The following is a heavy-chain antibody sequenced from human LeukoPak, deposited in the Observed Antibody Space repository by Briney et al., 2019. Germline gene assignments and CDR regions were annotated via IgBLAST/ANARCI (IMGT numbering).Heavy chain of an antibody. V-gene: IGHV1-2*02. J-gene: IGHJ4*02. CDR1: GYSFTAYY. Sequence: ASVKVSCKASGYSFTAYYIHWVRQAPGQGLEWMGWINPDTGGPKYAQKFQGRVTMTRDTSISTVYLELSRLTSDDTAVYYCAKDKDWGQGTLVTVSS. CDR2: INPDTGGP. CDR3: AKDKD.